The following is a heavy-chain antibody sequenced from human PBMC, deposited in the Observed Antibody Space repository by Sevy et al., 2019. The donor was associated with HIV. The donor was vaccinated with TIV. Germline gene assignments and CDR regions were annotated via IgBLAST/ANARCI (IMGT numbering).Heavy chain of an antibody. CDR3: ARDLEKVSEGGWPSDY. J-gene: IGHJ4*02. V-gene: IGHV3-21*01. CDR2: ISSSSSYI. Sequence: LGGSLRLSCAASGFTFSSYSMNWVRQAPGKGLEWVSSISSSSSYIYYADSVKGRFTISRDNAKNSLYLQMNSLRAEDTAVYYCARDLEKVSEGGWPSDYWGQGTLVTVSS. CDR1: GFTFSSYS. D-gene: IGHD6-19*01.